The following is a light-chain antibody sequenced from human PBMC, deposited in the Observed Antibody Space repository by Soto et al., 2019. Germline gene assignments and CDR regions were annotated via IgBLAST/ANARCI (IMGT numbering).Light chain of an antibody. J-gene: IGKJ2*01. CDR1: QGISSY. CDR3: QQLNSYPPYA. CDR2: AAS. V-gene: IGKV1-9*01. Sequence: DIQLTQSPSFLSASVGDRVTITCRASQGISSYLAWYQQKPGKAPNLLIYAASTLQSGVPSRFSGSGSGTEFTLTISGLQPEDFATYYCQQLNSYPPYAFAQGTKLEIK.